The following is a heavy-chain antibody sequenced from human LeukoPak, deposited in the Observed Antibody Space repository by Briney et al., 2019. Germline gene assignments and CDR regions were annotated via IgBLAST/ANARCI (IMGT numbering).Heavy chain of an antibody. CDR2: IYHSGST. J-gene: IGHJ4*02. D-gene: IGHD2-2*01. CDR1: GYSISSGYY. V-gene: IGHV4-38-2*02. Sequence: SETLSLTCTVSGYSISSGYYWGWIRQPPGKGLVWIGSIYHSGSTYYNPSLKSRVTISVDTSKNQFSLKLSSVTAADTAVYYCAREPLVPAAVGIDYWGQGTLVTVSS. CDR3: AREPLVPAAVGIDY.